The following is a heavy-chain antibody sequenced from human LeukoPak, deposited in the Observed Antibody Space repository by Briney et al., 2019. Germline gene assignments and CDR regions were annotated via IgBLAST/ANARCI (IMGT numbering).Heavy chain of an antibody. J-gene: IGHJ3*02. Sequence: GESLKIYCKGSGYSFTSYWIGWVRQMPGKGLEWMGIIYPGDSDTRYSPSFQGQVTISADKSISTAYLQWSSLKASDTAMYYCARRKSGSYYNGDAFDIWGQGTMVTVSS. CDR3: ARRKSGSYYNGDAFDI. CDR1: GYSFTSYW. D-gene: IGHD3-10*01. CDR2: IYPGDSDT. V-gene: IGHV5-51*01.